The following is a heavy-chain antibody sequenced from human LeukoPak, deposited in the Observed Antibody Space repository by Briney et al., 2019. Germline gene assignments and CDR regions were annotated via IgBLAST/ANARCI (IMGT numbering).Heavy chain of an antibody. CDR3: ARSFRIAARRHFDY. CDR1: GYTFTGYY. D-gene: IGHD6-6*01. Sequence: GASVKVSCKASGYTFTGYYMHWVRQAPGQGLEWMGWINPNSGGTNYAQKFQGRVTMTRDTSISTAYMELSRLRSDDTAVYYYARSFRIAARRHFDYWGQGTLVTVSS. J-gene: IGHJ4*02. V-gene: IGHV1-2*02. CDR2: INPNSGGT.